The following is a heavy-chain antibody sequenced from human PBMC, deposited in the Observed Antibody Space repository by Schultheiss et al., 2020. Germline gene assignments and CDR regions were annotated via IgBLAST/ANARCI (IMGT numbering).Heavy chain of an antibody. CDR3: AVFGGDYGDPQIDY. CDR1: GYSFTSYW. CDR2: IDPSDSYT. V-gene: IGHV5-10-1*01. Sequence: GESLKISCKGSGYSFTSYWISWVRQMPGKGLEWMGKIDPSDSYTNYSPSFQGHVTISADKSISTAYLQWSSLKASDTAMYYCAVFGGDYGDPQIDYWGQGTLVNVYS. J-gene: IGHJ4*02. D-gene: IGHD4-17*01.